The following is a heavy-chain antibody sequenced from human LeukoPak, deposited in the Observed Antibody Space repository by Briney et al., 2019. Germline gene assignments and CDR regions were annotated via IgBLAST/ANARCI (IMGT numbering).Heavy chain of an antibody. D-gene: IGHD5/OR15-5a*01. Sequence: GGSLRLSCAASGFTFSSYDMHWVRQAPGRGLEWVSAIGIAGDTYYPDSVKGRFTISRENAKNSMYLQMSSLKDGDTAVYYCIRGGIQVSGIDAFDIWGQGTMVTVSS. V-gene: IGHV3-13*01. J-gene: IGHJ3*02. CDR2: IGIAGDT. CDR1: GFTFSSYD. CDR3: IRGGIQVSGIDAFDI.